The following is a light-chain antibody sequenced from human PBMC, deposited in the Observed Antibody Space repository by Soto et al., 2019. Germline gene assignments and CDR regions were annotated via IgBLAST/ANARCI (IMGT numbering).Light chain of an antibody. V-gene: IGKV1-5*03. CDR3: QQSNTYSWT. CDR1: QSISSW. CDR2: KAS. Sequence: DIQMYQSLSTLSASVGERATITGRASQSISSWLAWYQQKPGKAPKLLIYKASTLKSGVPSRFSGSGSGTEFTLTISNLQPDDFATYYCQQSNTYSWTVGQGTKVDIK. J-gene: IGKJ1*01.